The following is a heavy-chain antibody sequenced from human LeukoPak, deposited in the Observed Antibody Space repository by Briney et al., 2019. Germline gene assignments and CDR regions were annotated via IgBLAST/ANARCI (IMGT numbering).Heavy chain of an antibody. D-gene: IGHD3-3*01. CDR1: GYTFTSYY. J-gene: IGHJ4*02. CDR3: ARRDLDYTIDY. Sequence: ASVKVSCKASGYTFTSYYMHWVRQAPGQGLEWMGRIIPILGIANYAQKFQGRVTITADKSTSTAYMELSSLRSEDTAVYYCARRDLDYTIDYWGQGTLVTVSS. CDR2: IIPILGIA. V-gene: IGHV1-69*02.